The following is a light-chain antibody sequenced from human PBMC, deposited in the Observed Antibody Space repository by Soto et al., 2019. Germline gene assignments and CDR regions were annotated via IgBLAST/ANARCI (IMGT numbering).Light chain of an antibody. CDR3: QQYVISVT. V-gene: IGKV3-20*01. Sequence: SLPPAERATLSCRASQTVSSKLAWYQHKPGQAPRLLIYDTSNRATGIPERLSGSGSGTDFTLTIGRMEPQDYAMYYCQQYVISVTFGQGTRLEI. CDR1: QTVSSK. CDR2: DTS. J-gene: IGKJ5*01.